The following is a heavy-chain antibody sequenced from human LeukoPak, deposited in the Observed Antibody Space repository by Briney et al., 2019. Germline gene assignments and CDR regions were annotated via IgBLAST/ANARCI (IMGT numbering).Heavy chain of an antibody. CDR3: ARHYGP. V-gene: IGHV4-30-4*01. CDR1: GGSISCGDYY. J-gene: IGHJ5*02. D-gene: IGHD3-16*01. CDR2: IFYSGNT. Sequence: SQTLSLTCTVSGGSISCGDYYWSWIRQPPGKGLKWIGYIFYSGNTYYNPSLKSRVPISVDTSKNRFSLKLNSVTAADTAVYYCARHYGPWGQGTLVTVSS.